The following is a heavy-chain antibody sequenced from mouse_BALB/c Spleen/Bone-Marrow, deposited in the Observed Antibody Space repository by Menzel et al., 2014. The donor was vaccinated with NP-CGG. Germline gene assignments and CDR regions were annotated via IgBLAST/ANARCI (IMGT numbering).Heavy chain of an antibody. J-gene: IGHJ2*01. CDR3: TRSTATFDY. CDR1: GYAFSAYW. Sequence: QVQLQQPGAELVRPGSSVKISCKASGYAFSAYWMNWVKQRPGQGLEWIGQIYPGDGDTNYNGKFKGKATLTADKYSSTAYMQLSSLTSEDSAVYFCTRSTATFDYWGQGTTLTVSS. V-gene: IGHV1-80*01. CDR2: IYPGDGDT. D-gene: IGHD1-2*01.